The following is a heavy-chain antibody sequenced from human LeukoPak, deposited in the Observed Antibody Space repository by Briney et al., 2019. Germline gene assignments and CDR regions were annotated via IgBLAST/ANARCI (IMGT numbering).Heavy chain of an antibody. CDR3: ARGPPWYFDL. J-gene: IGHJ2*01. Sequence: SETPSLTCAVYGGSFSGYYWSWIRQPPGKGLEWIGEINHSGSTNYNPSLKSRVTISVDTSKNQFSLKLSSVTAEDTAVYYCARGPPWYFDLWGRGTLVTVSS. V-gene: IGHV4-34*01. CDR2: INHSGST. CDR1: GGSFSGYY.